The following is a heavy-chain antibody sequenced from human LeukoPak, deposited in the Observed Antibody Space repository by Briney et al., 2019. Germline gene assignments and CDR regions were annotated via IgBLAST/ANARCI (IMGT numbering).Heavy chain of an antibody. J-gene: IGHJ4*02. Sequence: GGSLRLSCAASGFTFSSYAMSWVRQAPGKGLEWVSAISGSGGSTYYADSVKGRFTISRDNSNNSLFVQMNSLRAEDTAVYFCAKSRSGSANWALKIFDNWGQGTLVTVSS. CDR2: ISGSGGST. V-gene: IGHV3-23*01. D-gene: IGHD1-1*01. CDR3: AKSRSGSANWALKIFDN. CDR1: GFTFSSYA.